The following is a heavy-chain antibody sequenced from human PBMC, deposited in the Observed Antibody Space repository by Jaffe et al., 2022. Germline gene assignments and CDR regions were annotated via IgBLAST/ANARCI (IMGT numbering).Heavy chain of an antibody. J-gene: IGHJ5*02. Sequence: QVQLVQSGAEVKKPGASVKVSCKASGYTFTSYGISWVRQAPGQGLEWMGWISAYNGNTNYAQKLQGRVTMTTDTSTSTAYMELRSLRSDDTAVYYCARVGSFDWLSTPLGWFDPWGQGTLVTVSS. CDR1: GYTFTSYG. D-gene: IGHD3-9*01. CDR3: ARVGSFDWLSTPLGWFDP. CDR2: ISAYNGNT. V-gene: IGHV1-18*01.